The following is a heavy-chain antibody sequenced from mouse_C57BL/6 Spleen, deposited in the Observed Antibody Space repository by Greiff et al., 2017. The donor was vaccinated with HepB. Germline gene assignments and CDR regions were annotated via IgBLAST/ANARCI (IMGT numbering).Heavy chain of an antibody. J-gene: IGHJ2*01. V-gene: IGHV1-72*01. CDR3: ARGSAGSFDY. Sequence: VQLQQSGAELVKPGASVKLSCKASGYTFTSYWMPWVKPRPGRGLAWLGRIAPNSGGTKYNEKFKSKATLTVDKPSSTAYMQLSSLTSEDSAVYYGARGSAGSFDYWGQGTTLTVAS. CDR1: GYTFTSYW. D-gene: IGHD3-2*02. CDR2: IAPNSGGT.